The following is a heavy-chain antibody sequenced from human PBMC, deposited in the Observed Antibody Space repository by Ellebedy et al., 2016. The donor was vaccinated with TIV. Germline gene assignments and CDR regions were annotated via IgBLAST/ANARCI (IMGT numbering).Heavy chain of an antibody. D-gene: IGHD3-9*01. CDR1: GFTFSDYY. V-gene: IGHV3-11*01. CDR2: ISSSGSTI. CDR3: ARDRFDILTGYYKGAFDI. Sequence: GESLKISCAASGFTFSDYYMSWIRQAPGKGLEWVSYISSSGSTIYYADSVKGRFTISRDNAKNSLYLQMNSLRAEDTAVYYCARDRFDILTGYYKGAFDIWGQGTMVTVSS. J-gene: IGHJ3*02.